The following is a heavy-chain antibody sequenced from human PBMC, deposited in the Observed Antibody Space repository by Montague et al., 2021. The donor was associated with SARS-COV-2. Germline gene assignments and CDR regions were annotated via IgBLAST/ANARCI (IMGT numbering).Heavy chain of an antibody. CDR3: AREYDILTGYYFDY. J-gene: IGHJ4*02. D-gene: IGHD3-9*01. CDR1: GFTFSSYG. V-gene: IGHV3-33*01. Sequence: SLRLSCAASGFTFSSYGMHWVRQAPGKGLEWVAVIWYDGSNKYYADSVKGRFTISRDNSKNTPYLQMNGLRAEDTAVYYCAREYDILTGYYFDYWGQGTLVTVSS. CDR2: IWYDGSNK.